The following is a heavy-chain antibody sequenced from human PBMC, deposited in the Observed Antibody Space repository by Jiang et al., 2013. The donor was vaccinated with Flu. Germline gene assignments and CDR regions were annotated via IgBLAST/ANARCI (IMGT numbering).Heavy chain of an antibody. CDR3: ARHLGVVAASKPNWFDP. D-gene: IGHD2-15*01. CDR1: GYSFTSYW. CDR2: IYPGDSDT. V-gene: IGHV5-51*01. J-gene: IGHJ5*02. Sequence: GAEVKKPGESLKISCKGSGYSFTSYWIGWVRQMPGKGLEWMGIIYPGDSDTRYSPSFQGQVTISADKSISTAYLQWSSLKASDTAMYYCARHLGVVAASKPNWFDPWGQGTLVTVSS.